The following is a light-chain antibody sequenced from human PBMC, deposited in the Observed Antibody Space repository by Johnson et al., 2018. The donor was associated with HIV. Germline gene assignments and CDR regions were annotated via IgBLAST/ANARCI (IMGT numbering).Light chain of an antibody. CDR1: SSNIGNNY. V-gene: IGLV1-51*01. CDR3: GTWGSSLSAGNG. J-gene: IGLJ1*01. CDR2: DNN. Sequence: QPVLTQPPSVSADPGQKVTISCSGSSSNIGNNYVSWYQQLPGTAPKLLIYDNNKRPSGIPDRFSGSKYGTSATLGITGLQTGDEADYYCGTWGSSLSAGNGVGNGTKVTVL.